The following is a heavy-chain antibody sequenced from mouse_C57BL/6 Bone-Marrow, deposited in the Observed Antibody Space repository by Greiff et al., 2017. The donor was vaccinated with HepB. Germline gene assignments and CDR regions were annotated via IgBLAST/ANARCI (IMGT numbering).Heavy chain of an antibody. CDR1: GYTFTSYT. D-gene: IGHD2-4*01. CDR3: AREGGLRRFDY. J-gene: IGHJ2*01. V-gene: IGHV1-4*01. CDR2: INPSSGYT. Sequence: VQLQESGAELARPGASVKMSCKASGYTFTSYTMHWVNQRPGQGLEWIGYINPSSGYTKYNQKFKDKATLTADKSSSTAYMQLSSLTSEDSAVYYCAREGGLRRFDYWGQGTTLTVSS.